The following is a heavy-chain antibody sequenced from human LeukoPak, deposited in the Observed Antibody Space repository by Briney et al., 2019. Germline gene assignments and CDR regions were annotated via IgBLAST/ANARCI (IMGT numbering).Heavy chain of an antibody. D-gene: IGHD3-3*01. CDR3: ATATGIFYDFWSGYSFLGD. Sequence: ASVKVSCKASGYTFTGYYMHWVRQAPGQGLEWMGWINPNSGGTNYAQKFQGRVTMTRDTSISTAYMELSRLRSDDTAVYYCATATGIFYDFWSGYSFLGDWGQGTLVTVSS. CDR2: INPNSGGT. V-gene: IGHV1-2*02. CDR1: GYTFTGYY. J-gene: IGHJ4*02.